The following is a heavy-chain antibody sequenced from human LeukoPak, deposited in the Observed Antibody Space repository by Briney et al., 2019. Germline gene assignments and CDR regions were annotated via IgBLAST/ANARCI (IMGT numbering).Heavy chain of an antibody. CDR2: INHSGST. J-gene: IGHJ4*02. V-gene: IGHV4-34*01. D-gene: IGHD6-19*01. Sequence: SETLSLTCAVYGGSFSGYYWSWFRQPPGKGLEWIGEINHSGSTNYNPSLKSRVTISVDTSKNQFSLKLSSVTAADTAVYYCASISGWYYFDYWGQGTLVTVSS. CDR3: ASISGWYYFDY. CDR1: GGSFSGYY.